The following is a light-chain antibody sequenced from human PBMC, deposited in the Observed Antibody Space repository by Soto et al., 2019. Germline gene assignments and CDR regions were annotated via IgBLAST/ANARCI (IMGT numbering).Light chain of an antibody. V-gene: IGKV1-12*01. Sequence: DIQMTQSPSYVSASVGDRVSITCRASHDIRSWLAWYQQRPGKAPKLLIYAATILQSGVPSRFSGSGSGTTFTLTINNLQPEDFASYFCQKANSFPLTFRGGTKVGIK. J-gene: IGKJ4*01. CDR2: AAT. CDR3: QKANSFPLT. CDR1: HDIRSW.